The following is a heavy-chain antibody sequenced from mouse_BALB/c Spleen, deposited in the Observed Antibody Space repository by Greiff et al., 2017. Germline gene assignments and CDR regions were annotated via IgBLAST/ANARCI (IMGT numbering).Heavy chain of an antibody. J-gene: IGHJ3*01. CDR1: GFTFTDYY. D-gene: IGHD2-1*01. Sequence: EVQGVESGGGLVQPGGSLRLSCATFGFTFTDYYMSWVRQPPGKALEWLGFIRNKANGYTTEYSASVKGRFTISRDNSQSILYLQMNTLRAEDSATYYCARDGNYAWFAYWGQGTLVTVSA. CDR2: IRNKANGYTT. V-gene: IGHV7-3*02. CDR3: ARDGNYAWFAY.